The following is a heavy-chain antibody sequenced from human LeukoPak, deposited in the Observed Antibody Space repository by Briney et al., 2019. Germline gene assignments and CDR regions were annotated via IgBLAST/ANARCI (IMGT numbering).Heavy chain of an antibody. V-gene: IGHV3-23*01. Sequence: GGSLRLSCAASGFTFSSYAMNWVRQAPGRGLEWVSGFSGSGGTTYYADSVKGRFTISRDNSKNTLYLQMNSLRAEDTAVYYCARHPGETYYMDVWGKGTTVTVSS. CDR2: FSGSGGTT. CDR1: GFTFSSYA. J-gene: IGHJ6*03. CDR3: ARHPGETYYMDV. D-gene: IGHD7-27*01.